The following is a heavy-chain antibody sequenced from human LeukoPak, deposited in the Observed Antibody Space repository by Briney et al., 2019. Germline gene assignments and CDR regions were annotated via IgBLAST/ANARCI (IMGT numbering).Heavy chain of an antibody. CDR2: IIPIFGTA. CDR3: ASNGDYGDYSGVFDY. Sequence: ASVKVSCKASGGTFSSYAISWVRQAPGQGLEWMGGIIPIFGTANYAQKFQGRVTITADKSTSTAYMELSSLRSEDTAVYYCASNGDYGDYSGVFDYWGQGTLVTVSS. D-gene: IGHD4-17*01. V-gene: IGHV1-69*06. CDR1: GGTFSSYA. J-gene: IGHJ4*02.